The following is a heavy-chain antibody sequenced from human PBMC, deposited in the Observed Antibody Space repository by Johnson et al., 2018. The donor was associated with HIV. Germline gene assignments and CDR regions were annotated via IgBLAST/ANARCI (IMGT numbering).Heavy chain of an antibody. CDR1: GFNFSNDA. CDR2: ISYDGSDK. Sequence: QVQLVESGGGVVQPGRSLRLSCAASGFNFSNDAIHWVRQAPAKGLEWVAAISYDGSDKYYADSVTGRFTISRDNSENTLYLQMNSLRAEDTAVFFCARDWSWRGSLKGGGAFDIWGQGTLVTVSA. V-gene: IGHV3-30*04. D-gene: IGHD1-26*01. CDR3: ARDWSWRGSLKGGGAFDI. J-gene: IGHJ3*02.